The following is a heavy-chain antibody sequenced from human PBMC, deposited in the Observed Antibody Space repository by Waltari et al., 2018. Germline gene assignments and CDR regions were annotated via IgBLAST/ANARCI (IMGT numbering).Heavy chain of an antibody. CDR1: GGSFRGSY. CDR3: AALWFGELGFDP. J-gene: IGHJ5*02. V-gene: IGHV4-34*01. Sequence: QVQLQQWGAGLLKPSETLSLTCAVYGGSFRGSYWSWTRQPPGKGLEWIGEINHSGSTNYNPSLKSRVTISVDTSKNQFSLKLSSVTAADTAVYYCAALWFGELGFDPWGQGTLVTVSS. CDR2: INHSGST. D-gene: IGHD3-10*01.